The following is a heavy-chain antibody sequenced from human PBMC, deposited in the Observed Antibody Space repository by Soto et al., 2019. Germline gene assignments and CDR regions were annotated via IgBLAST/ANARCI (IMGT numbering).Heavy chain of an antibody. Sequence: SQTLSLTCASSGDSVSSNSAAGNSIRQSPSRGLAWLGRTYYRSKGYNDYAVSVKSRITINPDTSKNQFSLQLNSVTPEDTAVYYCARERPSIAARRSRYYFDYWGQGTLVTVSS. CDR2: TYYRSKGYN. V-gene: IGHV6-1*01. D-gene: IGHD6-6*01. CDR1: GDSVSSNSAA. CDR3: ARERPSIAARRSRYYFDY. J-gene: IGHJ4*02.